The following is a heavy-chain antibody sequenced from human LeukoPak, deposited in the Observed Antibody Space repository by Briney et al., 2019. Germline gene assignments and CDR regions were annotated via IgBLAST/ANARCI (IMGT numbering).Heavy chain of an antibody. CDR3: AIVVLRSGNLEFFDF. CDR2: LYSGSKI. CDR1: GFSVSSNY. V-gene: IGHV3-53*03. J-gene: IGHJ4*02. Sequence: GGSLRLSCAVPGFSVSSNYLTWVRQPPGKGLEWVSTLYSGSKIFYAESLKGRVTVSRDNANNTLFLQMNSLRAEDTAVYYCAIVVLRSGNLEFFDFWGQGTLVTVSS. D-gene: IGHD2-21*01.